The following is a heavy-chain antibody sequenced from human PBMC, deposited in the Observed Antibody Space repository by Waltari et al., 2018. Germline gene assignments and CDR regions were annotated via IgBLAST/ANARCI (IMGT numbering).Heavy chain of an antibody. J-gene: IGHJ4*02. D-gene: IGHD3-16*01. CDR2: IYHSGRT. V-gene: IGHV4-38-2*02. Sequence: QVQLQESGPGLVKPSEPLSLTCSVSGYSISNGYYWAWCRQPPGKGLEWIGSIYHSGRTFYNLSLKSRVTISVDTSKNQFSLKLSSVTAADRAVYFCARLGGTYFPFDYWGQGALVTVSS. CDR1: GYSISNGYY. CDR3: ARLGGTYFPFDY.